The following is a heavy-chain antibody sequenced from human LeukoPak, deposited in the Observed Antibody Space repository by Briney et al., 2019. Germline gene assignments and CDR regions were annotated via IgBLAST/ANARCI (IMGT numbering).Heavy chain of an antibody. CDR1: NYSISSGYY. V-gene: IGHV4-38-2*02. CDR3: ARAGYSYVWGAFDI. CDR2: VYHSGST. Sequence: PSETLSLTCTVSNYSISSGYYWGWIRQPPGKGLEWIASVYHSGSTSYNPSLKSRLTISVYKSKNQFSLKLSSVTAADTAVYYCARAGYSYVWGAFDIWGQGTMVTVSS. D-gene: IGHD3-16*01. J-gene: IGHJ3*02.